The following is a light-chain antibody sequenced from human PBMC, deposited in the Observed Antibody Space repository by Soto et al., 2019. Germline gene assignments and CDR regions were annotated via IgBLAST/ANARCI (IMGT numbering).Light chain of an antibody. Sequence: LVLTQSPSDSASLGASVKLTCTLSSGHSSYAIAWHQQQPEKGPRYLMKLNSDGSHTKWDGIPDRFSGSSSGAERYLTISSLQSEDEADYYCQTWGTGIQVFGGGTKVTVL. V-gene: IGLV4-69*01. CDR3: QTWGTGIQV. CDR2: LNSDGSH. CDR1: SGHSSYA. J-gene: IGLJ3*02.